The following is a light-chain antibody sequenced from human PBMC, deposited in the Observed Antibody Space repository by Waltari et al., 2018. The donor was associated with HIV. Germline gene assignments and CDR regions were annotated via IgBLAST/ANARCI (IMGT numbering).Light chain of an antibody. CDR1: QSLMHSNGYNY. V-gene: IGKV2-28*01. CDR3: MQALQTRT. CDR2: LGS. Sequence: DVVMTQSPLSLPVTPGEPASISCRSSQSLMHSNGYNYLDWYLQKPGQSPQLLIYLGSHRASGVSDRFSGSGSGTDFTLKISRVEAGDVGVYYCMQALQTRTFGQGTKLEIK. J-gene: IGKJ1*01.